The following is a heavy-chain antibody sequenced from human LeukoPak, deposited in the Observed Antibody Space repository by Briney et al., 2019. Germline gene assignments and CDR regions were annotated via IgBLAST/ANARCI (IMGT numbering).Heavy chain of an antibody. Sequence: SGTLSLTCTVSGGSISSGTYCWGWIRQPPGKGLEWIGSIYYSGSTYYNPSLKSRVTISVDTSKKQLSLRLSSVTAADTAVYYCAREQHKRGVTTVTPLFDYWGQGTLVTVSS. J-gene: IGHJ4*02. D-gene: IGHD4-17*01. CDR3: AREQHKRGVTTVTPLFDY. CDR1: GGSISSGTYC. V-gene: IGHV4-39*07. CDR2: IYYSGST.